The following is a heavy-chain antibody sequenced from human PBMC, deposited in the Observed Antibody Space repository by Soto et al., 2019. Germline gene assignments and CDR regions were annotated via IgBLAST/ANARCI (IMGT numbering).Heavy chain of an antibody. D-gene: IGHD3-3*01. CDR1: GFSLSTSGVG. Sequence: QITLKESGPTLVRPTQTLTLTCTFSGFSLSTSGVGVVWIRQPPGKALEWLALIYWDDAKRYSPSLRSRLTITTDTSKNQVLLTMTNMGPMDTGTYYCAYAYDFLSGTNWFDPWGQGTLVTVSS. CDR2: IYWDDAK. V-gene: IGHV2-5*02. CDR3: AYAYDFLSGTNWFDP. J-gene: IGHJ5*02.